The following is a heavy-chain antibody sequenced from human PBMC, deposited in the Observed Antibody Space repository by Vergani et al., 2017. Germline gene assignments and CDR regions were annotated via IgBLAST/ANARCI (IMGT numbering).Heavy chain of an antibody. CDR1: GFTFSSYS. J-gene: IGHJ4*02. CDR2: ISGSGGST. Sequence: EVQLVESGGGLVQPGGSLRLSCAASGFTFSSYSMNWVRQAPGKGLEWVSAISGSGGSTYYADSVKGRFTISRDNSKNTLYLQMNSLRAEDTAVYYCAQGRGNSYGYYWGQGTLVTVSS. D-gene: IGHD5-18*01. CDR3: AQGRGNSYGYY. V-gene: IGHV3-23*04.